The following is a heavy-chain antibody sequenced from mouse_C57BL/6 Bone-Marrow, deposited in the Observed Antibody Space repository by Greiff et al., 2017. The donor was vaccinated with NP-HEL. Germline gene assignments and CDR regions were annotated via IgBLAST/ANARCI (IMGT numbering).Heavy chain of an antibody. V-gene: IGHV1-55*01. J-gene: IGHJ3*01. CDR2: IYPGSGST. CDR1: GYTFTSYW. Sequence: QVQLQQPGAELVKPGASVKMSCKASGYTFTSYWITWVKQRPGQGLEWIGDIYPGSGSTNYNEKFKSKATLTVDTSSSTAYMQLSSLTSEDSAVYYWAREGSTRGAWFAYWGQGTLVTVSA. D-gene: IGHD2-1*01. CDR3: AREGSTRGAWFAY.